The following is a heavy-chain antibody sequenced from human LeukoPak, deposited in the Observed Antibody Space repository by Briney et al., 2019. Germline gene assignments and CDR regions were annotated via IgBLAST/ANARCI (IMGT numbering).Heavy chain of an antibody. CDR1: GGTFSSYA. D-gene: IGHD3-10*01. CDR2: IIPIFGTA. V-gene: IGHV1-69*13. J-gene: IGHJ4*02. Sequence: SVKVSCKASGGTFSSYAISWVRQAPGQGLEWMGGIIPIFGTANYAQKFQGRVTITADESTSTAYMELSSLRSEDTAVYYCAAVRFGESMSYYFDYWGQGTLVTVSS. CDR3: AAVRFGESMSYYFDY.